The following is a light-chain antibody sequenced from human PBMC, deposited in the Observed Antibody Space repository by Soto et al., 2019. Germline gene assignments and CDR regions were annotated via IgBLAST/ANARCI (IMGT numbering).Light chain of an antibody. CDR1: QSLLHTSGDNY. Sequence: EIVMTQSPLSLSVTPGEPASISCRSSQSLLHTSGDNYLDWYLQKPGQSPQLLIYLGSNRASGVPDRFSGSGSDTYFTLEISRVEADDVGVYYCMQPLENFRTFGQGTKVDIK. CDR3: MQPLENFRT. V-gene: IGKV2-28*01. J-gene: IGKJ1*01. CDR2: LGS.